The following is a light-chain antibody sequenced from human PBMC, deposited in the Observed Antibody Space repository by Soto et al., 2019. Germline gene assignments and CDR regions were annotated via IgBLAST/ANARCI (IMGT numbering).Light chain of an antibody. J-gene: IGKJ1*01. Sequence: DIQMTQSPSSLSASVGDRVTITCRASQSISSYLNWYQQKPGKAPKLLIYAASSLQSGVPSRFSGSGSGTDFTLTISSLQPEDVATYYCQQSYRTPRTFAQGTKVDIK. CDR1: QSISSY. CDR2: AAS. CDR3: QQSYRTPRT. V-gene: IGKV1-39*01.